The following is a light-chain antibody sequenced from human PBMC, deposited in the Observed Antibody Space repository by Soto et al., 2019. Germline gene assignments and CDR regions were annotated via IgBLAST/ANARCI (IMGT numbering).Light chain of an antibody. CDR2: DAS. V-gene: IGKV1-5*01. J-gene: IGKJ2*01. CDR3: QQYNTYPYT. Sequence: DIQMTQSPSTLSASVGDRVTITCRASQNIGTWLAWYHQSPGKAPKLLIYDASSLKSGVPSRVSGGGAGTEFTLTINGLQPDDFGTYYCQQYNTYPYTFGQGTKLEIK. CDR1: QNIGTW.